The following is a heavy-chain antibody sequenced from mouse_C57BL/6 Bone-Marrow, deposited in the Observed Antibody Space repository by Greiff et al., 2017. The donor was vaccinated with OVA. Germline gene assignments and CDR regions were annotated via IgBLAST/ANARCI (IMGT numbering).Heavy chain of an antibody. V-gene: IGHV1-54*01. CDR3: ARYHYSNAWFAY. CDR1: GYAFTNYL. CDR2: INPGSGGT. Sequence: VKLMESGAELVRPGTSVKVSRKASGYAFTNYLIEWVKQRPGQGLEWIGVINPGSGGTNYNEKFKGKATLTADKSSSTAYMQLSSLTSEDSAVYFCARYHYSNAWFAYWGQGTLVTVSA. J-gene: IGHJ3*01. D-gene: IGHD2-5*01.